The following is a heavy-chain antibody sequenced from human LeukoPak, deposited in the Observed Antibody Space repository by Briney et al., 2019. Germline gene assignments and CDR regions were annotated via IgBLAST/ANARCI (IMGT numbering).Heavy chain of an antibody. V-gene: IGHV3-23*01. J-gene: IGHJ4*02. Sequence: GGSLRLSCAASGFTFINCAMSWVRQAPGKGLEWVSAIRSSGGSTYYADSMKGRFTISRDNSKNTLYLQMNSLRAEDTAVYYCGKEVLSGDYFDSWGQGTLVTVSS. D-gene: IGHD2-8*02. CDR2: IRSSGGST. CDR3: GKEVLSGDYFDS. CDR1: GFTFINCA.